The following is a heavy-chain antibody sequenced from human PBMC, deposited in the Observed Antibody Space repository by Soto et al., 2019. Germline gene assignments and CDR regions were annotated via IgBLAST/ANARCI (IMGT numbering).Heavy chain of an antibody. CDR1: GGLFSSYP. Sequence: QEQLVQSGAEVKKPGSSVKVSCKASGGLFSSYPISWVRQVPGQGLEWMGGIIPVFQTAYYTQRFQGRVTSTADESTNTVYVEMSSLRSEDTSIYDCARGGSGYSWFNEFWGQGTLVTVSS. CDR3: ARGGSGYSWFNEF. J-gene: IGHJ4*02. V-gene: IGHV1-69*01. CDR2: IIPVFQTA. D-gene: IGHD3-22*01.